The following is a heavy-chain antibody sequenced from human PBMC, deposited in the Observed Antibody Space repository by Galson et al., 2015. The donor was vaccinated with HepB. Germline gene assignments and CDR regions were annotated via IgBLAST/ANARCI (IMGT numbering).Heavy chain of an antibody. Sequence: SLRLSCAASGFTFSSYAMHWVRQAPGKGLEWVAVISYDGSNKYYADSVKGRFTISRDNSKNTLYLQMNSLRAEDTAVYYCAKSVFYYYDTLGDYFDYWGQGTLVTVSS. D-gene: IGHD3-22*01. V-gene: IGHV3-30-3*01. CDR1: GFTFSSYA. CDR2: ISYDGSNK. J-gene: IGHJ4*02. CDR3: AKSVFYYYDTLGDYFDY.